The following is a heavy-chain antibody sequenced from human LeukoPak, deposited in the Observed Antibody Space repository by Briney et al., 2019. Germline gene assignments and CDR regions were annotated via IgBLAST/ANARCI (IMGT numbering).Heavy chain of an antibody. D-gene: IGHD3-9*01. CDR3: ARRGYFDWLPVDY. CDR2: IWYDGSNK. CDR1: GFTFSSYG. Sequence: PGGSLRLSCAASGFTFSSYGMHWVCQAPGKGLEWVAVIWYDGSNKYYADSVKGRFTISRDNSKNTLYLQMNSLRAGDTAVYYCARRGYFDWLPVDYWGQGTLVTVSS. V-gene: IGHV3-33*01. J-gene: IGHJ4*02.